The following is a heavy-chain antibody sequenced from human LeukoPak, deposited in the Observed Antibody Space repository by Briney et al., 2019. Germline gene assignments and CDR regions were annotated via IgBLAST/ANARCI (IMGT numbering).Heavy chain of an antibody. D-gene: IGHD4-23*01. J-gene: IGHJ4*02. Sequence: SSETLSLTCTVSGGSMRGYWSWIRQPPGGGLEWIGYIFSTGNTNYNPSLKSRVTMSLDTSKNQFSLSLTSVTASDTAVYYCARLYAGNGGGDSWGQGSLVTVSS. CDR1: GGSMRGY. CDR2: IFSTGNT. V-gene: IGHV4-4*08. CDR3: ARLYAGNGGGDS.